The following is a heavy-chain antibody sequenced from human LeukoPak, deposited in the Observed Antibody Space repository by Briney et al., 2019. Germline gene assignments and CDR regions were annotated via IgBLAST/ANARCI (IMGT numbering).Heavy chain of an antibody. Sequence: PGGSLRLSCAASGFTFSSYAMHWVRQAPGKAMEWVSSITSSGTYTFYADSVKGRFTISRDNAKNSLYLQMDSLGPEDTAVYYCARDPYSGNYGTYYYYYMDVWGKGTTVTISS. J-gene: IGHJ6*03. D-gene: IGHD1-26*01. V-gene: IGHV3-21*01. CDR3: ARDPYSGNYGTYYYYYMDV. CDR2: ITSSGTYT. CDR1: GFTFSSYA.